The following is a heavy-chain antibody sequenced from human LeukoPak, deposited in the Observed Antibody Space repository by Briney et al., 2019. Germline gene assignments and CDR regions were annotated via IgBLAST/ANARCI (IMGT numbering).Heavy chain of an antibody. CDR2: ISGSGGNI. CDR1: GFTFSPYA. Sequence: GGSLRLSCAASGFTFSPYAMNWVRQAPGKGLEWVSGISGSGGNIYYADSVKGRFTISRDNSKNTLYLQMNSLRVEDTAIYHCARASWISTADAVCWGQGTQVTVSS. CDR3: ARASWISTADAVC. D-gene: IGHD2-2*03. J-gene: IGHJ4*02. V-gene: IGHV3-23*01.